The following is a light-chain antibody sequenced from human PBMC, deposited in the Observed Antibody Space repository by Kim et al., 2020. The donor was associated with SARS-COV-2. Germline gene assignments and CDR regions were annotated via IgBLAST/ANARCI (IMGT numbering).Light chain of an antibody. V-gene: IGKV4-1*01. J-gene: IGKJ4*01. CDR1: QSVLSSSNNKNF. CDR3: QHYYSSPLT. Sequence: ATINCKSSQSVLSSSNNKNFLAWYQHKPGQPPKLLIYSASTRESGVPDRFSGSGSGTDFTLTISSLQAEDVAVYYCQHYYSSPLTFGGGTKVDIK. CDR2: SAS.